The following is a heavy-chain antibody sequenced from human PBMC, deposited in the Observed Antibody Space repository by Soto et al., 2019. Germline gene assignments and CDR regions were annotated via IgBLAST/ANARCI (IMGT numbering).Heavy chain of an antibody. CDR1: GGSISSSRYY. CDR3: ARPPTASLDAFDI. Sequence: SETLSLTCTVSGGSISSSRYYWGWIRQPPGKGLEWIGSIFYSGSTYHNPPLKSRVTISVDTSKNQFSLKLSSVTAADTAVYYCARPPTASLDAFDIWGQGTMVTVSS. CDR2: IFYSGST. J-gene: IGHJ3*02. V-gene: IGHV4-39*01.